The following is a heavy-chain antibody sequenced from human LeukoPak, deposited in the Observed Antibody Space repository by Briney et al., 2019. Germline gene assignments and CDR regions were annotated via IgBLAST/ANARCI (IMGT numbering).Heavy chain of an antibody. CDR1: GYTFTHYA. CDR2: INTGNGNT. CDR3: ATRSASSYGRVFDF. Sequence: ASVMVSCKASGYTFTHYAMHWVRQAPGQGLEWMGWINTGNGNTKYSQKFQGRVTLTRDTSAKIAYMEVTSLRSEDTAVYYCATRSASSYGRVFDFWGQGSLVIVSS. V-gene: IGHV1-3*04. D-gene: IGHD3-16*01. J-gene: IGHJ4*02.